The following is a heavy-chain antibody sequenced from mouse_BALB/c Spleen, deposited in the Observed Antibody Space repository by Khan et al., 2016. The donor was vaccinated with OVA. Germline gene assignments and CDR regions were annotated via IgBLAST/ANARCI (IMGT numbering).Heavy chain of an antibody. J-gene: IGHJ3*01. Sequence: VQLQESGAELAKPGASVKMSCKASGYTFTNYWMHWVKQRPGQGLEWIGYIDPTTGYTEYNQKFKDKATLTADKSSSTAYIQLSSLTSEDSACYYCTSHGSTSTWFGYWGQGTLVTVSA. V-gene: IGHV1-7*01. CDR1: GYTFTNYW. CDR3: TSHGSTSTWFGY. D-gene: IGHD1-1*01. CDR2: IDPTTGYT.